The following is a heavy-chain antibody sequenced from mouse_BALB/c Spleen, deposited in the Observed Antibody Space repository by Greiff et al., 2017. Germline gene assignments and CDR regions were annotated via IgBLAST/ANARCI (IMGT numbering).Heavy chain of an antibody. Sequence: VQLQQSGAELVRPGSSVKISCKASGYAFSSYWMNWVKQRPGQGLEWIGQIYPGDGDTNYNGKFKGKATLTADKSSSTAYMQLSSLTSEDSAVYFCARGGGYGAWFAYWGQGTLVTVSA. D-gene: IGHD1-1*02. J-gene: IGHJ3*01. CDR2: IYPGDGDT. CDR1: GYAFSSYW. V-gene: IGHV1-80*01. CDR3: ARGGGYGAWFAY.